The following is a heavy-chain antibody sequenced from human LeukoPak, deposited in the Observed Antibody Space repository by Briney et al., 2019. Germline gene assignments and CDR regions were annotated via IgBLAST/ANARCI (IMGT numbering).Heavy chain of an antibody. Sequence: GASVKVSCKASGYPFTGYYMHWVRQAPGQGLEWMGWINPNSGGTNYAQKFQGRVTMTRDTSISTAYMELSRLRSDDTAVYYCARDLTRSGSYYFDYWGQGTLVTVSS. CDR3: ARDLTRSGSYYFDY. V-gene: IGHV1-2*02. CDR1: GYPFTGYY. J-gene: IGHJ4*02. CDR2: INPNSGGT. D-gene: IGHD3-10*01.